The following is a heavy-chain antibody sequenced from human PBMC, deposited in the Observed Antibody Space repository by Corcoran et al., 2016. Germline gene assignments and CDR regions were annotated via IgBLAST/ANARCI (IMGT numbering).Heavy chain of an antibody. J-gene: IGHJ4*02. Sequence: EVQLVESGGGLVQPGGSLRLSCAASGFTFSSYSMNWVRQAPGKGLEWVSYISSSSSTIYYADSVKGRFTISRDNAKNSLYLQMNSLRDEDTAVYYCARSGWLGRRGGFDYWGQGTLVTVSS. CDR1: GFTFSSYS. D-gene: IGHD6-19*01. CDR2: ISSSSSTI. CDR3: ARSGWLGRRGGFDY. V-gene: IGHV3-48*02.